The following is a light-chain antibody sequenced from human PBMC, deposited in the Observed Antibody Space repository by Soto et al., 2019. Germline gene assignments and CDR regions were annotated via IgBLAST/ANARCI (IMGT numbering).Light chain of an antibody. J-gene: IGKJ5*01. CDR1: QSVSNNY. V-gene: IGKV3-20*01. CDR2: GAS. CDR3: QQYGNSIPIT. Sequence: EIVLTQSPGTLSLSPGERATLSCRASQSVSNNYLAWYQQKPGQAPRLLIYGASNRATGIPDRFSGSGSGTDFTPTISRLEPEDFAVYYCQQYGNSIPITFGQGTRLEIK.